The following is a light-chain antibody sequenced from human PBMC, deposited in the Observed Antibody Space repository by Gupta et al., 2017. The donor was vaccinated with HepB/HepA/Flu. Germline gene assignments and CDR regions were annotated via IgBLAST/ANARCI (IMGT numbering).Light chain of an antibody. J-gene: IGKJ2*01. CDR2: AAS. Sequence: GDRVTITCRASQVIRNHIAWYQQKPGKAPKRLIYAASSLQSGVPSTFSGRGSDTEFTLTISSLQRENFATYYCLQHNDYPHTFGQGTRLEMK. CDR1: QVIRNH. CDR3: LQHNDYPHT. V-gene: IGKV1-17*01.